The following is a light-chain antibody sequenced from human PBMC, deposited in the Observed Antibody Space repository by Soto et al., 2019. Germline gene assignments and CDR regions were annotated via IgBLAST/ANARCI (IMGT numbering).Light chain of an antibody. CDR3: QQSYSTLPS. Sequence: DIQMTQSPSSLSASVGARVTITCRASQSISSSLNWYQQKPGKAPKLLIYAASSLQSGVPSRFSGSGSGTDFTLTISSLQPEDCATYYCQQSYSTLPSFGQGTRLEIK. CDR1: QSISSS. CDR2: AAS. J-gene: IGKJ5*01. V-gene: IGKV1-39*01.